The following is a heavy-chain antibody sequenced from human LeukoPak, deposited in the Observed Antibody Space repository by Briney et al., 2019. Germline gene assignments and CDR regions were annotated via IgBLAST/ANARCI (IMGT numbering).Heavy chain of an antibody. V-gene: IGHV3-23*01. CDR2: ISGSGGST. D-gene: IGHD3-22*01. CDR1: GFTFSSYA. J-gene: IGHJ3*02. Sequence: GGSLRLSCAASGFTFSSYAMSWVRQAPGKGLEWVSAISGSGGSTYYADSVKGRFTISRDNSKNTLYLQMNSLRAEDTAVYYCAKDSGSGYDEHYYDSSGYYPHAFVIWGQGTMVTVSS. CDR3: AKDSGSGYDEHYYDSSGYYPHAFVI.